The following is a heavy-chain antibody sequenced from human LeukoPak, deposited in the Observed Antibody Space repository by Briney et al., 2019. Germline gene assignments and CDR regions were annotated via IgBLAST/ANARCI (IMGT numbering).Heavy chain of an antibody. D-gene: IGHD3-16*02. J-gene: IGHJ4*02. Sequence: PSETLSLTCTVSGGSISSYYWSWLRQPPGKGLEGIGYIYYSGCTNYNPSLKGRVTILVDKSKNQFSLKLSSVTAADTAVYYCARGSYDYIWGSYLYYFDYWGQGTLVTVSS. V-gene: IGHV4-59*01. CDR2: IYYSGCT. CDR3: ARGSYDYIWGSYLYYFDY. CDR1: GGSISSYY.